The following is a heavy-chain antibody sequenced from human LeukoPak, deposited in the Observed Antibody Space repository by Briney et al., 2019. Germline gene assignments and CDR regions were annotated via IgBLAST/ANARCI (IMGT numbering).Heavy chain of an antibody. CDR1: GFTFSSYV. J-gene: IGHJ4*02. CDR3: AKRIAAPPRSFDY. V-gene: IGHV3-23*01. CDR2: ISPTGGNP. D-gene: IGHD6-6*01. Sequence: PGGSLRLSCAASGFTFSSYVMTWVRQAPGKGLEWVSTISPTGGNPYYADSVKGRFTISRDNSKNTLYLQMNSLRAEDTAVYYCAKRIAAPPRSFDYWGQGILVTVSS.